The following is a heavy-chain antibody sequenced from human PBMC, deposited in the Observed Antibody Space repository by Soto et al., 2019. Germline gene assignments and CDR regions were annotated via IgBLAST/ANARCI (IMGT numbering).Heavy chain of an antibody. CDR2: IYSGGST. Sequence: GGSLLLSCSASGFTFSINYMSWVRQAPGKGLEWVSVIYSGGSTYYADSVKGRFTISRDNSKNTLYLQMNSLRAEDTAVYYCALLAVAADFDYWGQGTLVTVSS. V-gene: IGHV3-53*01. CDR3: ALLAVAADFDY. J-gene: IGHJ4*02. D-gene: IGHD6-19*01. CDR1: GFTFSINY.